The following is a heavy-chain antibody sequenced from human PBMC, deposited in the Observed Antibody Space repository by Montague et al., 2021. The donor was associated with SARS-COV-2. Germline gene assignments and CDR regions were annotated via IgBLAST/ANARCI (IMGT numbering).Heavy chain of an antibody. CDR1: GGSFNDYY. CDR3: ARGRVGITMILVVIGYSYYFDY. D-gene: IGHD3-22*01. V-gene: IGHV4-34*01. J-gene: IGHJ4*02. Sequence: SETLSLTCAVYGGSFNDYYWSWIRQPPGKGLDWIGQINHSGSTNYNPSLTLRVTLSVYTSKTRLPLTLGSMTAADTAVYYCARGRVGITMILVVIGYSYYFDYWGQGTLVTVSS. CDR2: INHSGST.